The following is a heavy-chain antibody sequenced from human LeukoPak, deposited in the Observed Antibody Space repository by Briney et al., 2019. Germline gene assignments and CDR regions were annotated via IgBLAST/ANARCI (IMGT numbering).Heavy chain of an antibody. D-gene: IGHD3-3*01. CDR3: AKAPVLRFLEWLFPLYYFDY. J-gene: IGHJ4*02. CDR2: ISGSGGST. CDR1: GFTVSRSD. V-gene: IGHV3-23*01. Sequence: GGSLRLSCAASGFTVSRSDMTWVRQAPGKGLEWVSAISGSGGSTYYADSVKGRFTISRDNSKNTLYLQMNSLRAEDTAVYCCAKAPVLRFLEWLFPLYYFDYWGQGTLVTVSS.